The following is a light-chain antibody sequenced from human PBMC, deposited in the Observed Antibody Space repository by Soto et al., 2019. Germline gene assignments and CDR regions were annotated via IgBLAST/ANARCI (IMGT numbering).Light chain of an antibody. J-gene: IGKJ4*01. CDR1: QTVGRF. CDR3: QQYNNWPPLT. Sequence: DIVLTQSPATLSLSPGDRVTLSCRASQTVGRFLSWYQHSPGQGPRLLVYDASNRATGVPARFSGSGSETDFTLTISSLEPEDFAVYYCQQYNNWPPLTFGGGTKVEIK. CDR2: DAS. V-gene: IGKV3-11*01.